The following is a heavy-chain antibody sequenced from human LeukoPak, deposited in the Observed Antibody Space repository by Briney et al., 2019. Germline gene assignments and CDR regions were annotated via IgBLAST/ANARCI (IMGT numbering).Heavy chain of an antibody. CDR3: ARDDSSELYCTNGVCSPVAFDY. CDR1: GFTFSRYW. D-gene: IGHD2-8*01. J-gene: IGHJ4*02. Sequence: GGTLRLSCAASGFTFSRYWMSWVRQAPGKGLEWVGNIKQDGSEKYYVDSVKSRFTISRDNAKNSLYLQMNSLRPEDTAVYYCARDDSSELYCTNGVCSPVAFDYWGQGTLVTVSS. CDR2: IKQDGSEK. V-gene: IGHV3-7*01.